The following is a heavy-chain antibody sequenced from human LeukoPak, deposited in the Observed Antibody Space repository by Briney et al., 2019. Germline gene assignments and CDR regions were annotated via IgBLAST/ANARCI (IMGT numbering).Heavy chain of an antibody. CDR2: IYYSGST. CDR3: ARGFYGSGSYSPPYYYMDV. Sequence: SETLSLTCTVSGGSISSYYWSWIRQPPGKGLEWIGYIYYSGSTNYKPSLKSRVTISVETSKNQFSLKLSSVTAADTAVYYCARGFYGSGSYSPPYYYMDVWGKGTTVTISS. J-gene: IGHJ6*03. V-gene: IGHV4-59*01. CDR1: GGSISSYY. D-gene: IGHD3-10*01.